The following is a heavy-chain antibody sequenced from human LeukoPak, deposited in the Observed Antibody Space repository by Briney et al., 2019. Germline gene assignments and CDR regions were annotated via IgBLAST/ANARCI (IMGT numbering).Heavy chain of an antibody. D-gene: IGHD3-22*01. J-gene: IGHJ3*02. Sequence: SETLSLTCTVSGGSISSSSYYWGWLRQPPGKGLEWIGSIYYSGSTYYNPSLKSRVTISVDTSKNQFSLKLSSVTAADTAVYYCARAYYDSGYDAFDIWGQGTMVTVSS. CDR1: GGSISSSSYY. CDR2: IYYSGST. CDR3: ARAYYDSGYDAFDI. V-gene: IGHV4-39*07.